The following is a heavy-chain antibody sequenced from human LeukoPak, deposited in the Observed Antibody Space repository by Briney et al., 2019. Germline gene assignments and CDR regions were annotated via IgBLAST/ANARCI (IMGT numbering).Heavy chain of an antibody. V-gene: IGHV4-59*01. D-gene: IGHD1-26*01. Sequence: SETLSLTCTVSGGSISSYYWTWIRQPPGKGLEWIGYIYYSGSTNSNPSLKSRVTISVDTSKNQFSLKVSSVSAADTAVYYCARDRGSPPGNWYSDLWGRGTLVTVSS. CDR1: GGSISSYY. J-gene: IGHJ2*01. CDR2: IYYSGST. CDR3: ARDRGSPPGNWYSDL.